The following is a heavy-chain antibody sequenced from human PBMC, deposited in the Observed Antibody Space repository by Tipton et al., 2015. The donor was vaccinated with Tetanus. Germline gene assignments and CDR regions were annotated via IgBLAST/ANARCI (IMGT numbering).Heavy chain of an antibody. D-gene: IGHD6-6*01. CDR2: MNQDGSEI. V-gene: IGHV3-7*01. Sequence: SLRLSCAASGFTFSTNAMHWVRQAPGKGLEWVANMNQDGSEIYYVDSVKGRFTISRDNAKRSLYLQMNSLRAEDTAIYYCARDVFPYSSSDWGQGTLVTVSS. J-gene: IGHJ4*02. CDR3: ARDVFPYSSSD. CDR1: GFTFSTNA.